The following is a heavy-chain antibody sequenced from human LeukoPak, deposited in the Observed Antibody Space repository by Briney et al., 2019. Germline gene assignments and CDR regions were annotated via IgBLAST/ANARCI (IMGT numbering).Heavy chain of an antibody. CDR1: GYTFTGCY. CDR3: ARGLQLERLVWFDP. CDR2: MNPNSGNT. J-gene: IGHJ5*02. D-gene: IGHD1-1*01. Sequence: ASVKVSCKASGYTFTGCYMHWVRQAPGQGLEWMGWMNPNSGNTGYAQKFQGRVTITRNTSISTAYMELSSLRSEDTAVYYCARGLQLERLVWFDPWGQGTLVTVSS. V-gene: IGHV1-8*03.